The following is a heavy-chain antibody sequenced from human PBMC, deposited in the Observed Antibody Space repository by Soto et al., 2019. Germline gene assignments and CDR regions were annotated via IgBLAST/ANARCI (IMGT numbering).Heavy chain of an antibody. V-gene: IGHV5-10-1*01. CDR1: GYSFTSFW. D-gene: IGHD3-16*02. J-gene: IGHJ5*02. Sequence: GDSLKISCKGSGYSFTSFWISWVRQMPGKGLEWMGRIDPSDSYTNYSPSFQGHVTISADKSISTAYLQWSSLKASDTAMYYCARLLLSRVDFDPWGQGTLVTVSS. CDR3: ARLLLSRVDFDP. CDR2: IDPSDSYT.